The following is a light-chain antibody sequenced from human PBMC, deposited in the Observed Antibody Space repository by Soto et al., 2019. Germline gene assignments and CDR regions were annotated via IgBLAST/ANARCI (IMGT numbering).Light chain of an antibody. J-gene: IGKJ3*01. CDR3: QQYYSAQIT. CDR1: QSVSDSSNNEKY. CDR2: WAS. Sequence: DIVMTQSPESLAVSLGERATITCKSSQSVSDSSNNEKYVAWYQQRPRQSPKLLIYWASTRESGVPDRFSGSGSGTEFTLTISSLQAEDVVVYYCQQYYSAQITFGPGTKVGIK. V-gene: IGKV4-1*01.